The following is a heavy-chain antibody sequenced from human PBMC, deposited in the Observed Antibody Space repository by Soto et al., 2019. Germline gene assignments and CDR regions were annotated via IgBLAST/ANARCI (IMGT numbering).Heavy chain of an antibody. V-gene: IGHV4-30-4*01. CDR3: ATESGSTYGYFDY. Sequence: SSEPLSLTCTVSVGSVTSYEDYRSWILQSPGKGLEWIGYISNSGSTGYNPSLKTRLSMSVDRSKNQFTLRLTSVTAADTAVYFCATESGSTYGYFDYWGQGTQVTVSS. J-gene: IGHJ4*02. CDR2: ISNSGST. CDR1: VGSVTSYEDY. D-gene: IGHD5-18*01.